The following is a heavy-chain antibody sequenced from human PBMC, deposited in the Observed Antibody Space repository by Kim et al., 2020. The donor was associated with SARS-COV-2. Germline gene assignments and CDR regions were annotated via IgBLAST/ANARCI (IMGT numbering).Heavy chain of an antibody. CDR1: GFTFATYG. V-gene: IGHV3-23*01. D-gene: IGHD2-21*02. J-gene: IGHJ4*02. Sequence: GGSLRLSCSASGFTFATYGMGWVRQAPGTGLQCVSTISTDSTYTYYSDSVKGRFTISRDNSKRTLYLHMNSVRDDDTAVHDCVSRVVSTTGFDYWGQGTL. CDR3: VSRVVSTTGFDY. CDR2: ISTDSTYT.